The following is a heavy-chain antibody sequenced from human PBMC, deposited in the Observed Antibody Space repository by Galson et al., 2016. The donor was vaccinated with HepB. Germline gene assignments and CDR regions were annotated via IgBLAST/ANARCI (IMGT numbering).Heavy chain of an antibody. CDR1: GGSITSRDW. D-gene: IGHD1-26*01. J-gene: IGHJ4*02. Sequence: SETLSLTCGVSGGSITSRDWWTWVRQPPGKGLEWIGEIYHDENTYYNPSLKSRVTISIDRSNNQFSLEMTSVTAADTALYYCARGGSYPYYFDSWGQGTLVTVSS. CDR3: ARGGSYPYYFDS. V-gene: IGHV4-4*02. CDR2: IYHDENT.